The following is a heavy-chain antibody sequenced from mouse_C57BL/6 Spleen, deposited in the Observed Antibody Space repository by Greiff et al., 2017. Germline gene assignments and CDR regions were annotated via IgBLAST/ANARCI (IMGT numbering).Heavy chain of an antibody. D-gene: IGHD2-13*01. CDR3: AREEGDCFWYCDV. CDR2: INPNNGGT. J-gene: IGHJ1*03. CDR1: GYKFTDYN. Sequence: DVKLQASGPELVKPGASVKMSCKASGYKFTDYNMHWVKQSHGKSLEWIGYINPNNGGTSYNQKFKGKANLTVNKSSSTAYMELPSLTSEGSSFYYCAREEGDCFWYCDVWGTGTTLTVSS. V-gene: IGHV1-22*01.